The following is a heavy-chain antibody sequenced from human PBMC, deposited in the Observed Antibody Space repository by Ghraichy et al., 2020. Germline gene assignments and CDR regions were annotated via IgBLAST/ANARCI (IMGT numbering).Heavy chain of an antibody. CDR3: ARRAISWRENDY. Sequence: GGSLRLSCIAYGFSFSSHWMTWVRQAPGKGLEWVASIKQDGSDKFYLDSVEGRFTISRDNADNSLHLQMDSLRADDSAVYYCARRAISWRENDYWGQGTLVTVSP. V-gene: IGHV3-7*01. J-gene: IGHJ4*02. CDR2: IKQDGSDK. D-gene: IGHD3-9*01. CDR1: GFSFSSHW.